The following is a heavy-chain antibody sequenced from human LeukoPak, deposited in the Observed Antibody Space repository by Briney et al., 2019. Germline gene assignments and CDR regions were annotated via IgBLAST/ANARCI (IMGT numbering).Heavy chain of an antibody. D-gene: IGHD3-22*01. J-gene: IGHJ3*02. CDR3: ARGYYDSSGSRSDAFDI. Sequence: GGSLRLSCAASGFTVSSNYMNWVRQAPGKGLERVANIKQDGSEKYYVDSVKGRFTISRDNAKNSLYLQMNSLRAEDTAVYYCARGYYDSSGSRSDAFDIWGQGTMVTVSS. CDR1: GFTVSSNY. CDR2: IKQDGSEK. V-gene: IGHV3-7*01.